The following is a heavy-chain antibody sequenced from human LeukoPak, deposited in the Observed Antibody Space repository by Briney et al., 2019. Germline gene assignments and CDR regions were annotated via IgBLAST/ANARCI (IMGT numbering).Heavy chain of an antibody. V-gene: IGHV4-59*08. CDR2: IFYSGST. CDR1: GGSINNYY. D-gene: IGHD6-19*01. J-gene: IGHJ4*02. Sequence: PSETLSLTCTVSGGSINNYYWSWIRQPPGKGLEWIGYIFYSGSTNYNPSLKSRVTISVDTSKNQFSLKLSSVTAADTAVYYCARVPSASPRAYFDYWGQGTLVTVSS. CDR3: ARVPSASPRAYFDY.